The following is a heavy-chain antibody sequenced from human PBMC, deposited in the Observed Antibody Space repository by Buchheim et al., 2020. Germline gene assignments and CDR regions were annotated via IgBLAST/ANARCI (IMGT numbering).Heavy chain of an antibody. CDR2: IYSSGST. CDR1: GGSISSGDYY. J-gene: IGHJ5*02. CDR3: VRGPSVYKWFDP. V-gene: IGHV4-30-4*01. D-gene: IGHD5/OR15-5a*01. Sequence: QVQLQESGPGLVKPSQTLSLTCTVSGGSISSGDYYWTWIRQPPGKGLEWIGCIYSSGSTDYNTSLKSRLTIPADTSKNQFSLKLSFVTAADTAFYYCVRGPSVYKWFDPWGQGTL.